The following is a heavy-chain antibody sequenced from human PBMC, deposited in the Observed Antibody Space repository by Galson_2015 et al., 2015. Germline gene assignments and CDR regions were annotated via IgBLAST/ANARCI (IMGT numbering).Heavy chain of an antibody. J-gene: IGHJ4*02. CDR3: ARAARLYDLPFR. CDR2: ISSSSSTI. D-gene: IGHD6-6*01. Sequence: SLRLSCAASGFTFSSYSMNWVRQAPGKGLEWVSYISSSSSTIYYADSVKGRFTISRDNAKNSLYLQMNSLRDEDTAVYYCARAARLYDLPFRWGQGTLVTVSS. CDR1: GFTFSSYS. V-gene: IGHV3-48*02.